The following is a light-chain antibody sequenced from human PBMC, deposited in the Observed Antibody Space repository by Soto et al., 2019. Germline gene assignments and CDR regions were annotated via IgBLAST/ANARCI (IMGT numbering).Light chain of an antibody. CDR2: GAS. J-gene: IGKJ3*01. CDR3: QHYNDWPPAFT. V-gene: IGKV3D-15*01. Sequence: EILMTQSPATLSVSPGERATLSCRASQSLNRNLAWYQQKPGQAPRLIIYGASTRASGIPARFSGSGSGTECTLTISILQSEDFALYYCQHYNDWPPAFTFGPGTKEDL. CDR1: QSLNRN.